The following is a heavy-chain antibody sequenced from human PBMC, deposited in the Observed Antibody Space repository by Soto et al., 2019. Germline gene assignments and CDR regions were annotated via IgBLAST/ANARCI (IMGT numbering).Heavy chain of an antibody. Sequence: GASVKVSCKASGYTFTSYGISWVRQAPGQGLEWMGWISAYNGNTNYAQKLQGRVTMTTDTSTSTAYMELRSLRSDDTAVYYCASMRGDILTGYYKAPYYYYYGMDVWGQGTTVTVSS. CDR3: ASMRGDILTGYYKAPYYYYYGMDV. J-gene: IGHJ6*02. CDR1: GYTFTSYG. CDR2: ISAYNGNT. D-gene: IGHD3-9*01. V-gene: IGHV1-18*01.